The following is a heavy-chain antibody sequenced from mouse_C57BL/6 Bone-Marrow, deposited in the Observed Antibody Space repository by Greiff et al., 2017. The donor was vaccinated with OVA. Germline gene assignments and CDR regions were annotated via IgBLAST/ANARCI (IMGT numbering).Heavy chain of an antibody. Sequence: QVQLQQPGAELVKPGASVKLSCKASGYTFTSYWMHWVKQRPGKGLEWIGRIYPGDGDTNYNGKFKGKATLTADKSSSTAYMQLSSLTSEDSAVYFCARDYYGSSLYYAMDYWGQGTSVTVSS. V-gene: IGHV1-82*01. D-gene: IGHD1-1*01. J-gene: IGHJ4*01. CDR2: IYPGDGDT. CDR1: GYTFTSYW. CDR3: ARDYYGSSLYYAMDY.